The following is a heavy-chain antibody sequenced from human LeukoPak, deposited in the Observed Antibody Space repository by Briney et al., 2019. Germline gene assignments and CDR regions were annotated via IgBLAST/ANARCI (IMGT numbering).Heavy chain of an antibody. CDR1: GDTFTGYY. D-gene: IGHD2-2*01. CDR2: INPNSGGT. J-gene: IGHJ4*02. V-gene: IGHV1-2*02. CDR3: ARLPDVVVVPAAPYFDY. Sequence: ASVKVSCKASGDTFTGYYMHWVRQAPGQGLEWMGWINPNSGGTNYAQKSQGRVTMTRDTSISTAYMELSRLRSDDTAVYYCARLPDVVVVPAAPYFDYWGQGTLVTVSS.